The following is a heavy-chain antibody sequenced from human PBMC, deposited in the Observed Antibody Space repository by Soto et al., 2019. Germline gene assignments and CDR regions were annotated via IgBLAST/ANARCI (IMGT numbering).Heavy chain of an antibody. CDR3: AREAIVAGATTGMDV. CDR2: INPGYPAGRST. V-gene: IGHV1-46*01. D-gene: IGHD1-26*01. CDR1: VYALTTFF. Sequence: ASVKGSRKTAVYALTTFFMHWGRQAPGQGLEWMGVINPGYPAGRSTTYAQKFQGRVTMTTETSTSTVYMELSRLRSDDTAVYYCAREAIVAGATTGMDVWGQGTTVTVSS. J-gene: IGHJ6*02.